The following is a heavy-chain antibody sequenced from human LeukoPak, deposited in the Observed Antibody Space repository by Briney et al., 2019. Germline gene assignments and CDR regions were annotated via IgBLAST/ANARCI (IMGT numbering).Heavy chain of an antibody. CDR1: GFTFSSYA. CDR3: AKDRPTVYSSSWLHFLDS. V-gene: IGHV3-23*01. Sequence: PGGSLRLSCAASGFTFSSYAMSWVRQAPGKGLEWVSGISGSGGSTYLADSVKGRFTVSRDNSKNTLYLQMNSLRVDDSAVYYCAKDRPTVYSSSWLHFLDSWGQGTLVTVSS. J-gene: IGHJ4*02. CDR2: ISGSGGST. D-gene: IGHD6-13*01.